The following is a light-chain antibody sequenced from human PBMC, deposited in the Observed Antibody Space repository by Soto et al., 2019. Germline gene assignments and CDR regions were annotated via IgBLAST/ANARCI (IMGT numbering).Light chain of an antibody. J-gene: IGKJ4*01. V-gene: IGKV3-11*01. CDR2: DAS. Sequence: EIVLTQYPATLSLSPGERATLSCRASQSVSSYLAWYQQKPGQAPRLLIYDASSRATGIPARFSGSGSETDFTLTITSLEPEDFAVYYCQQRSNWPSTFGGGTKVEI. CDR3: QQRSNWPST. CDR1: QSVSSY.